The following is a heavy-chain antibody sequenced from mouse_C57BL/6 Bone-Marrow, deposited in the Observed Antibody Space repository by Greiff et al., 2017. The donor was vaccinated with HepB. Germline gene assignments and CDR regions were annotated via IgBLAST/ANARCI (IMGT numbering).Heavy chain of an antibody. D-gene: IGHD2-2*01. CDR2: IWRGGST. CDR3: AKSPNYGYEGYFDY. V-gene: IGHV2-5*01. CDR1: GFSLTSYG. J-gene: IGHJ2*01. Sequence: VKLQESGPGLVQPSQSLSITCTVSGFSLTSYGVHWVRQSPGKGLEWLGVIWRGGSTDYNAAFMSRLSITKDNSKSQVFFKMNSLQADDTAIYYCAKSPNYGYEGYFDYWGQGTTLTVSS.